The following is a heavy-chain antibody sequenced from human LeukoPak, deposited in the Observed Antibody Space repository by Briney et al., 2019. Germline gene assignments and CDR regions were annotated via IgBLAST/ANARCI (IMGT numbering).Heavy chain of an antibody. V-gene: IGHV3-23*01. CDR2: ISGSGGRT. CDR3: AELGITMIGGV. CDR1: GFTFSSYG. Sequence: PGGSLRLSCGASGFTFSSYGMSWVRQAPGKGLEWVSAISGSGGRTYYADSVKGRFTISRDNAKNSLYLQMNSLRAEDTAVYYCAELGITMIGGVWGKGTTVTISS. J-gene: IGHJ6*04. D-gene: IGHD3-10*02.